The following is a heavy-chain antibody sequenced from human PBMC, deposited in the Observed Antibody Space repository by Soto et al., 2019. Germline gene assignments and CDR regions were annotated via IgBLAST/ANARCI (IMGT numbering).Heavy chain of an antibody. CDR3: ARDLGGYDLYGPDT. J-gene: IGHJ5*02. CDR1: GGLFSSYA. CDR2: IIPVFGTP. V-gene: IGHV1-69*13. Sequence: GASVKVSCKASGGLFSSYAVSWVRQAPGQGLEWMGGIIPVFGTPYYAQNFQGRVTITADESTNTAYMELSSLRSDDTAMYYCARDLGGYDLYGPDTWGQGTLVTVSS. D-gene: IGHD5-12*01.